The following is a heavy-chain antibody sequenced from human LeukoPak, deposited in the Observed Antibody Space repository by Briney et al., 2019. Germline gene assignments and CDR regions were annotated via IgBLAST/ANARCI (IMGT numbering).Heavy chain of an antibody. CDR2: IYYSGST. V-gene: IGHV4-59*08. J-gene: IGHJ4*02. D-gene: IGHD3-16*02. CDR3: ARHVIWTPHYFDY. Sequence: PSETLSHTCTVSGGSVSSYYWSWIRQPPGKGLEWIGYIYYSGSTNYNPSLKSRVTISVDTSKNQFSLKLSSVTAADTAVYYCARHVIWTPHYFDYWGQGTLVTVSS. CDR1: GGSVSSYY.